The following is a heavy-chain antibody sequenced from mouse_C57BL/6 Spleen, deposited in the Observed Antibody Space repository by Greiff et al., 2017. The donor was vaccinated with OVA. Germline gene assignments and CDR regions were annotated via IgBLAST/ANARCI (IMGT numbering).Heavy chain of an antibody. Sequence: QVQLKQPGAELVKPGASVKVSCKASGYTFTSYWMHWVKQRPGQGLEWIGRIHPSDSDTNYNQKFKGKATLTVDKSSSTAYMQLSSLTSEVSAVYDGAIRGNYYRNYEGYFDVWGTGTTVTVSS. D-gene: IGHD2-5*01. J-gene: IGHJ1*03. CDR1: GYTFTSYW. CDR3: AIRGNYYRNYEGYFDV. V-gene: IGHV1-74*01. CDR2: IHPSDSDT.